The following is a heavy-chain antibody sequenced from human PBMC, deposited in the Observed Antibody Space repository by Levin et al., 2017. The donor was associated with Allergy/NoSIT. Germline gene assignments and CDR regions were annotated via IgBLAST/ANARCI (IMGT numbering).Heavy chain of an antibody. Sequence: GGSLRLSCAASGFAFSDCSMNWVRQTPGKGLEWVSSISSSSTYIYYADSVKGRFTISRDNARNSLYLQMNSLRAEDTAVYYCARDSGPDGYHPDLDYWGQGTVVSVSS. CDR2: ISSSSTYI. CDR1: GFAFSDCS. D-gene: IGHD5-18*01. J-gene: IGHJ4*02. V-gene: IGHV3-21*01. CDR3: ARDSGPDGYHPDLDY.